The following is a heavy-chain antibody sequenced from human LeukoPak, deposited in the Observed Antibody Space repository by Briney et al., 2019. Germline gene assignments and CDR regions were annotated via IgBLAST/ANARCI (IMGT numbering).Heavy chain of an antibody. V-gene: IGHV3-20*04. CDR2: IDWSGDST. J-gene: IGHJ4*02. Sequence: GGSLRLSCAASGFIFDSYDMLWVRQAPGKGLEWVATIDWSGDSTVYADSVKGRFTISRDNARNSLYLQMNSLRAEDTAFYYCVRDRLRADSWGQGTLVPVSS. CDR3: VRDRLRADS. D-gene: IGHD6-6*01. CDR1: GFIFDSYD.